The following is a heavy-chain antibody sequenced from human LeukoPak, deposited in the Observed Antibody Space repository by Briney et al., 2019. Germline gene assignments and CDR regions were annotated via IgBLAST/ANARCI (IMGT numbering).Heavy chain of an antibody. CDR1: GFTFSSYW. V-gene: IGHV3-74*01. Sequence: PGGSLRLSCAASGFTFSSYWMHWVRQAPGKGLVWVSRINSDGSSASYVDSVKGRFTISRDNAKNSLYLQMNSLRAEDTAVYYCARDPVSSDVYNGMDVWGQGTTVTVSS. CDR2: INSDGSSA. CDR3: ARDPVSSDVYNGMDV. J-gene: IGHJ6*02. D-gene: IGHD1-14*01.